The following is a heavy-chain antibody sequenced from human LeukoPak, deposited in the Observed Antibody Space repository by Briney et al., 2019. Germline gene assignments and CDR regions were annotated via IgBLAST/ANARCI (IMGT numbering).Heavy chain of an antibody. J-gene: IGHJ4*02. CDR1: GFTFSSYS. Sequence: PGGSLRLSCAASGFTFSSYSMNWVRQAPGKGLEWVSSISSSSSYIYYADSVKGRFTISRDNAENSLYLQMNSLRAEDTAVYYCARDSPYWELLREIDYWGQGTLVTVSS. CDR3: ARDSPYWELLREIDY. V-gene: IGHV3-21*01. D-gene: IGHD1-26*01. CDR2: ISSSSSYI.